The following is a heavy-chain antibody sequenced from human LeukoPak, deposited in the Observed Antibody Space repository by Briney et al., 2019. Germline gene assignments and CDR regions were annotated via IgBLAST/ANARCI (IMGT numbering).Heavy chain of an antibody. Sequence: GGSLRLSCAASGFTFSSYGMHWVRQAPGKGLEWVAFISHDGSNKYYADSVKGRFTLSRDNSKNTLYLQMNSLRAEDTAVYYCAKPYYYDSSGYSADYWGQGTLVTVSS. D-gene: IGHD3-22*01. J-gene: IGHJ4*02. CDR3: AKPYYYDSSGYSADY. V-gene: IGHV3-30*18. CDR1: GFTFSSYG. CDR2: ISHDGSNK.